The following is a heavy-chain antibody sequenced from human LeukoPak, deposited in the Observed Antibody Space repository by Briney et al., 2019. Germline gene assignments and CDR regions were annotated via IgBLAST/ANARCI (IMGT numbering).Heavy chain of an antibody. CDR1: GYTFTSYY. J-gene: IGHJ4*02. CDR2: INPSGGST. D-gene: IGHD3-22*01. Sequence: ASGKVSCKASGYTFTSYYMHWVRQAPGQGLEWMGIINPSGGSTNYAQKFQGRVTMTRDMSTSTVYMELSSLRSEDTAVYYCARDPVMRGDSSGYLDYWGQGTLVTVSS. CDR3: ARDPVMRGDSSGYLDY. V-gene: IGHV1-46*01.